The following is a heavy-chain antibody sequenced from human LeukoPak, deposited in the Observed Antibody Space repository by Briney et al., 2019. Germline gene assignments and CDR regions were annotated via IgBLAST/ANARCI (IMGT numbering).Heavy chain of an antibody. J-gene: IGHJ4*02. CDR1: GGSISSGDYY. Sequence: SETLSLTCTVSGGSISSGDYYWSWIRQPPGKGLEWIGYIYYSGSTYYNPSLKSRVTISVDTSKNQFSLKLSSVTAADTAVYYCARGRTTYDYVWGSYRPPDYWGQGTLVTVSS. D-gene: IGHD3-16*02. CDR3: ARGRTTYDYVWGSYRPPDY. V-gene: IGHV4-30-4*08. CDR2: IYYSGST.